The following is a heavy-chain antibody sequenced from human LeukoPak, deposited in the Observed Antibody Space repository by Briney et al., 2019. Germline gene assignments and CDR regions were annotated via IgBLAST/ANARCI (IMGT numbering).Heavy chain of an antibody. Sequence: SETLSLTCTVSGFSISTSYYYWGWIRQPPGKGLEWIGSIYYSGSTYYNPSLKSRVTISVDTSKNQFSLKLSSVTAADTAVYYCARVPYSGNKFDYWGQGTLVTVSS. D-gene: IGHD1-26*01. CDR3: ARVPYSGNKFDY. J-gene: IGHJ4*02. CDR2: IYYSGST. CDR1: GFSISTSYYY. V-gene: IGHV4-39*07.